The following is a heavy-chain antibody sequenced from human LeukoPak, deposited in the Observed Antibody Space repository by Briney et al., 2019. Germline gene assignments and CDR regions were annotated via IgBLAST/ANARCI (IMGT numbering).Heavy chain of an antibody. D-gene: IGHD3-22*01. V-gene: IGHV3-74*01. CDR3: ARSHFDYYDSSGYPFDC. Sequence: GGSLRLSCAASGFTFSSYLMHWVRQAPGKGLVWVSRINSDGSSTSYADSVKGRFTISRDNAKNTLYLQMNSLRAEDTAVYYYARSHFDYYDSSGYPFDCWGQGTLVTVSS. J-gene: IGHJ4*02. CDR2: INSDGSST. CDR1: GFTFSSYL.